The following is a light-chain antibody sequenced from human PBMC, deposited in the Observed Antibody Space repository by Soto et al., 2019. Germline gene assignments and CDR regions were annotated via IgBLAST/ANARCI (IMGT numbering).Light chain of an antibody. CDR2: GAS. V-gene: IGKV3-15*01. J-gene: IGKJ1*01. CDR3: QQYNNWAWT. CDR1: QSVSSN. Sequence: EIVMTQSPATLSVSPGERATLSCRASQSVSSNLAWYQQKPGQAPRLLIYGASTRATGIPARFSGSGSGTDFTLTISSLQSEDVAFYYCQQYNNWAWTFGQGTKVEIK.